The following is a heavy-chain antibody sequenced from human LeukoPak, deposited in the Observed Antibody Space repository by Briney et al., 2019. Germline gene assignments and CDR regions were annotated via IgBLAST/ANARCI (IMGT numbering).Heavy chain of an antibody. V-gene: IGHV3-66*01. CDR1: GFTISSYY. CDR3: TRLQSYFNS. Sequence: PGGSLRLSCAASGFTISSYYMSWVRQAPGKGLEWVSVIYSDGDIYYADSVRGRFTISRDNAKNTLYLQMNSLRAEDTTMYYCTRLQSYFNSWGQGTLVTVSS. CDR2: IYSDGDI. D-gene: IGHD2/OR15-2a*01. J-gene: IGHJ1*01.